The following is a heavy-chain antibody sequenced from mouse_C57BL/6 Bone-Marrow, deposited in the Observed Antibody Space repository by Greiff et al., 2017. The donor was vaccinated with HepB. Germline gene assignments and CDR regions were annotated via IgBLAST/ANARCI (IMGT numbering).Heavy chain of an antibody. CDR3: TRRYFDV. J-gene: IGHJ1*03. Sequence: VHLVESGAELVRPGASVTLSCKASGYTFTDYEMHWVKQTPVHGLEWIGAIDPETGGTAYNQKFKGKAILTADKSSSTAYMELRSLTSEDSAVYCCTRRYFDVWGTGTTVTVSS. CDR2: IDPETGGT. V-gene: IGHV1-15*01. CDR1: GYTFTDYE.